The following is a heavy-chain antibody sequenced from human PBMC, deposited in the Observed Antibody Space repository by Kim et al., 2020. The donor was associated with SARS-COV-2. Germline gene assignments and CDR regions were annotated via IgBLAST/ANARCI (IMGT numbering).Heavy chain of an antibody. V-gene: IGHV3-23*01. CDR3: AKGLLWFGRGHDY. Sequence: GGSLRLSCAASGFTFSSYAMSWVRQAPGSGLEWVSAISGSGGGTYYADSVKGRFTISRDNSKNTLYLQMNSLRAEDTAVYYCAKGLLWFGRGHDYWGQGTLVTVSS. D-gene: IGHD3-10*01. CDR1: GFTFSSYA. CDR2: ISGSGGGT. J-gene: IGHJ4*02.